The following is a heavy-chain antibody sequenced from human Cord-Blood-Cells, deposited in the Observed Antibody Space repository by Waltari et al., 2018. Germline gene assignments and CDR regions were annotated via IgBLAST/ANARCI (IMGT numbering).Heavy chain of an antibody. CDR1: GYTFTGYY. J-gene: IGHJ4*02. V-gene: IGHV1-2*04. CDR3: ARAPDYGGNSYYFDY. Sequence: QVQLVQSGAEVKKPGASVKVSCKASGYTFTGYYMHWVRQAPGQGLEWMGWINPNSGGTNYAQKFQGWVTMTRDTSISTAYMELSRLRSDDTAVYYCARAPDYGGNSYYFDYWGQGTLVTVSS. D-gene: IGHD4-17*01. CDR2: INPNSGGT.